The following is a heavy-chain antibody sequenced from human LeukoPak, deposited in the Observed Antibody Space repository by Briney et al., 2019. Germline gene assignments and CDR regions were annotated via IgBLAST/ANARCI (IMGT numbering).Heavy chain of an antibody. Sequence: SVKVSCKASGFTFTSSAVQWVRQARGQRLEWIGWNVVGSGNTNYAQKFQERVTITRDMSTSTAYMELSSLRSEDTAVYYCAADDYYDSSGYYDFDYWGQGTLVTVSS. CDR1: GFTFTSSA. V-gene: IGHV1-58*01. J-gene: IGHJ4*02. CDR2: NVVGSGNT. D-gene: IGHD3-22*01. CDR3: AADDYYDSSGYYDFDY.